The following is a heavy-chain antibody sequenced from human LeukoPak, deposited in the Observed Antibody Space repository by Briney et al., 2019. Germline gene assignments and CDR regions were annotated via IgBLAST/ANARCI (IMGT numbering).Heavy chain of an antibody. D-gene: IGHD4-23*01. CDR3: ARGHGPGGTRWPNLDY. Sequence: ASVRVSCKTSAYTSTSYEINWVRQASGQGLEWMGWMNPNSGDTGYAQKFQGRVTMTRDTSINTAYVELSSLTSEDTAVYYCARGHGPGGTRWPNLDYWGQGTLITVSA. CDR2: MNPNSGDT. V-gene: IGHV1-8*01. CDR1: AYTSTSYE. J-gene: IGHJ4*02.